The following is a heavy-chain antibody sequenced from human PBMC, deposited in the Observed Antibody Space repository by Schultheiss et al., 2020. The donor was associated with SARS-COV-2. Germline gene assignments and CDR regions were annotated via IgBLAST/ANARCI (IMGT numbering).Heavy chain of an antibody. Sequence: SETLSLTCTVSGGSISSYYWSWIRQPPGKGLEWIGYIYYSGSTNYNPSLKSRVTISVDTSKNQFSLKLSSVTAADTAVYYCARGNRFLEWLSYYYYGMDVWGQGTTVTVSS. CDR1: GGSISSYY. V-gene: IGHV4-59*01. J-gene: IGHJ6*02. D-gene: IGHD3-3*01. CDR3: ARGNRFLEWLSYYYYGMDV. CDR2: IYYSGST.